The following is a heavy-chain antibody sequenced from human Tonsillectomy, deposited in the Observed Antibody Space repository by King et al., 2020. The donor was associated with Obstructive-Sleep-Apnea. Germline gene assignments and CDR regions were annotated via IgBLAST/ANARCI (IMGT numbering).Heavy chain of an antibody. CDR3: ASGNSTSPGY. D-gene: IGHD2/OR15-2a*01. CDR1: GCSISSTNW. Sequence: LQLQESGPGLVKPSGTLSLTCAVSGCSISSTNWLSWVRQPPGKVLDGIGEIDHSWGTNYNPSLNNRVTLSIDKSENQFSLKLTSMTAADTAVYYCASGNSTSPGYWGQGTLVTVSS. V-gene: IGHV4-4*02. CDR2: IDHSWGT. J-gene: IGHJ4*02.